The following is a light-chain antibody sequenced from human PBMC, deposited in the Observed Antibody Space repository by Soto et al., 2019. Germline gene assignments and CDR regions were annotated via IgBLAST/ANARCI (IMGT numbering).Light chain of an antibody. Sequence: QSVLPQPPSASGTPGQRVTISCSTTNSRSGSNYVYWYQQLPGAAPKLLIYRNDQRPSGVPDRFSASKSGTSASLAISGLRSADEDDYFCAKWDDSLRVYVFGSGTKLTVL. CDR3: AKWDDSLRVYV. CDR2: RND. V-gene: IGLV1-47*01. J-gene: IGLJ1*01. CDR1: NSRSGSNY.